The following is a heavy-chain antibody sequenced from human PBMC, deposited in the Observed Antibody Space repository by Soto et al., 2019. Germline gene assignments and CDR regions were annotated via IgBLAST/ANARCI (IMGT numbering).Heavy chain of an antibody. D-gene: IGHD1-26*01. V-gene: IGHV4-4*02. CDR1: GGSIGSSNG. Sequence: PSETLSLTCGVSGGSIGSSNGWSWVRQPPGKGLEWIGEIYHSGSTNYNPSLKSRVTISVDKSKNQFSLKLSSVTAADTAVYYCARVSGSYYYGMDVWGQGTTVTVSS. CDR3: ARVSGSYYYGMDV. J-gene: IGHJ6*02. CDR2: IYHSGST.